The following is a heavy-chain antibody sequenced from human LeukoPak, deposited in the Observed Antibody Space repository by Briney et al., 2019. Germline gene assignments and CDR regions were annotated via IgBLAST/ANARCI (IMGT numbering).Heavy chain of an antibody. D-gene: IGHD3-10*01. CDR1: GFTFSSYW. CDR2: IKQDGGEK. CDR3: ARELLCFGEFIRTSYYFDY. Sequence: PGGSLRLSCAASGFTFSSYWMSWVRQAPGKGLEWVANIKQDGGEKYYVDSVKGRFTISRDNAKNSLYLQMNSLRAEDTAVYYCARELLCFGEFIRTSYYFDYWGQGTLVTVSS. V-gene: IGHV3-7*01. J-gene: IGHJ4*02.